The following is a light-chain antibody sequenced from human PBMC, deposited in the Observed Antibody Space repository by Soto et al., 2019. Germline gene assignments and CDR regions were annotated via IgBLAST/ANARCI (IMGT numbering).Light chain of an antibody. Sequence: QSVLAQPPSASGSPGQSVTITCTGTNSDVGTYNYVSWYQHHPGKAPKFLIYGVSRRPFGVPDRFSGSKSGNTASLTVSGLQAEDEADYYCSSYAGSNNLVFGGGTKLTVL. J-gene: IGLJ3*02. CDR3: SSYAGSNNLV. CDR1: NSDVGTYNY. V-gene: IGLV2-8*01. CDR2: GVS.